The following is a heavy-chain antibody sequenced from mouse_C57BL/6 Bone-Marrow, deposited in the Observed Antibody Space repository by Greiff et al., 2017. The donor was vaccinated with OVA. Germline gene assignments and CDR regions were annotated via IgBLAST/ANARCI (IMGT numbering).Heavy chain of an antibody. CDR2: IDPSDSYT. V-gene: IGHV1-50*01. CDR3: ARWCDGSSYDAMDY. CDR1: GYTFTSYW. Sequence: VKLQQPGAELVKPGASVKLSCKASGYTFTSYWMQWVKQRPGQGLEWIGEIDPSDSYTNYNQKFKGKATLTVDTSSSTAYMQLSSLTSEDSAVYYCARWCDGSSYDAMDYWGQGTAVTVSS. J-gene: IGHJ4*01. D-gene: IGHD1-1*01.